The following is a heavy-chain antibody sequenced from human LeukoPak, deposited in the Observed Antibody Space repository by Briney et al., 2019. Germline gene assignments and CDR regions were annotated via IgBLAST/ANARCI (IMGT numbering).Heavy chain of an antibody. CDR2: IYYTGST. J-gene: IGHJ4*02. Sequence: PSETLSLTCTVSGGSISSYYWSWIRQSPGKGLEWIGYIYYTGSTNYNPSLKSRVTISVDTSKNQFSLKLSSVTAADTAVYYCASSYWNYDSDFDYWGQGTLVTVSS. V-gene: IGHV4-59*01. D-gene: IGHD1-7*01. CDR1: GGSISSYY. CDR3: ASSYWNYDSDFDY.